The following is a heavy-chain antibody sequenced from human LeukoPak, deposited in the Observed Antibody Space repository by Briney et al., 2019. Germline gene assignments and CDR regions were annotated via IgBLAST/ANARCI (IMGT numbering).Heavy chain of an antibody. Sequence: SETLSLTCTVSGGSISSGSYSWSWIRQHPGKGLEWIGYIYFSGSTNYNPSLKSRVTISVDTSKNQFSLKLSSVTAADTAVYYCARDRSNELDYWGQGTLVTVSS. CDR2: IYFSGST. J-gene: IGHJ4*02. V-gene: IGHV4-61*01. CDR1: GGSISSGSYS. CDR3: ARDRSNELDY. D-gene: IGHD4-11*01.